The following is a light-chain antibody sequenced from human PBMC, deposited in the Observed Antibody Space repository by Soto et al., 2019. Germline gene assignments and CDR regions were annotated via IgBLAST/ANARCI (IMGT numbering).Light chain of an antibody. CDR2: EGS. J-gene: IGLJ1*01. CDR3: CSYAGTGTWI. V-gene: IGLV2-23*01. Sequence: QSALTQPASVSGSLGQSITISCAGSSSDVGNYNLVSWYQQHPGKAPKFMIYEGSKRPSGVSDRFSGSKSGNTASLTISGLQAEDDADYYCCSYAGTGTWIFGTGTKVTVL. CDR1: SSDVGNYNL.